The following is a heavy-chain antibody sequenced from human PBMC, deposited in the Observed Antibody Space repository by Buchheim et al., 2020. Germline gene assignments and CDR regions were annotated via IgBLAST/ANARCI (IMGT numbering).Heavy chain of an antibody. CDR1: GGSFSGYY. J-gene: IGHJ4*02. CDR2: INHSGST. V-gene: IGHV4-34*01. D-gene: IGHD6-6*01. Sequence: QVQLQQWGAGLLKPSETLSLTCAVYGGSFSGYYWNWIRQPPGKGLEWIGEINHSGSTNYNPSLKSRVTISVDTSKNQFSLKVSSVTAADTAVYYCARGPEYSNSPTGFDYWGRGTL. CDR3: ARGPEYSNSPTGFDY.